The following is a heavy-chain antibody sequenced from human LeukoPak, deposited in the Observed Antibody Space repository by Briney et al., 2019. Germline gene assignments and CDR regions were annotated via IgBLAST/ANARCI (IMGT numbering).Heavy chain of an antibody. CDR2: INTGNGNT. CDR1: GYTFSSYA. J-gene: IGHJ4*02. V-gene: IGHV1-3*04. CDR3: AREGSSGYHFDY. Sequence: ASVTVSCKASGYTFSSYAMHWVRQAPGQRLEWMGWINTGNGNTKYSQKFQGRVTITRDTSASTAYMELSSLRSEDTAVYYCAREGSSGYHFDYWGQGTLVTVSA. D-gene: IGHD3-22*01.